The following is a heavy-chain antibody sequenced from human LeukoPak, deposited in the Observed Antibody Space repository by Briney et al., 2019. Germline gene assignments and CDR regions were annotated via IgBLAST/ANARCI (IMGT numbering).Heavy chain of an antibody. D-gene: IGHD1-1*01. CDR1: GGSFSGYY. CDR2: IDHSGST. Sequence: PSEALSLTCSLYGGSFSGYYWSWLRQPPGKGLEWIGEIDHSGSTHYNPSLKSRVTISADTSENQFSLKLTSVTAADTAVYYCTSQLGAAPDSWGQGTLVTVSS. CDR3: TSQLGAAPDS. V-gene: IGHV4-34*01. J-gene: IGHJ4*02.